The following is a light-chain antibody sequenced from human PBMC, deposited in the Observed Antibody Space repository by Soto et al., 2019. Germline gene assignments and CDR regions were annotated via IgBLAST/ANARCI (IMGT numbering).Light chain of an antibody. Sequence: ENGLRQSAGTLSLSPGERATLSFMGIQSVGSSYLAWYQQKPGQAPRLLIYGASSRATGIPDRFTGSGSGTDFTLTISRLEPEDFAVYYCQQYGSSPLITFGQGTRLEIK. CDR2: GAS. J-gene: IGKJ5*01. CDR3: QQYGSSPLIT. V-gene: IGKV3-20*01. CDR1: QSVGSSY.